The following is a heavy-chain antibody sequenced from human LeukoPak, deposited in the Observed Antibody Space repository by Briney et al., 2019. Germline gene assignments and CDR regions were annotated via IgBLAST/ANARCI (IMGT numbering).Heavy chain of an antibody. CDR1: GFTFSNYG. J-gene: IGHJ4*02. V-gene: IGHV3-30*18. Sequence: PGGSLRLSCAASGFTFSNYGMHWVRQAPGKGLEWVAIISYDGSNTYYTDSVKGRFTISRDNSKNTLYLQMNSLRAEDTAVYYCAKTYYYGSGSYYPLNYWGQGTLVTVSS. D-gene: IGHD3-10*01. CDR3: AKTYYYGSGSYYPLNY. CDR2: ISYDGSNT.